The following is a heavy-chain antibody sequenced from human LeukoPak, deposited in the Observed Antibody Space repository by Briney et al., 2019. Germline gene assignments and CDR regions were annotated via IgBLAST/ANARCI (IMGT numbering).Heavy chain of an antibody. V-gene: IGHV1-46*01. D-gene: IGHD5-12*01. Sequence: ASVKVSCKASGYTFTGYYMHWVRQAPGQGLEWMGIINPSGGFTSYAQKLQGRVTVTRDMSTSTVYMELSNLRSEDTAVYYCARVERLRFSHYFDYWGQGTLVTVSS. CDR1: GYTFTGYY. CDR3: ARVERLRFSHYFDY. CDR2: INPSGGFT. J-gene: IGHJ4*02.